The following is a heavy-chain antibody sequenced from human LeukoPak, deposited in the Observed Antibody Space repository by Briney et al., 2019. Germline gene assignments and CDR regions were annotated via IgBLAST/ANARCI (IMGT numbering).Heavy chain of an antibody. Sequence: GGSLRLSCVASGFTFSDNWMSWVRQAPGKGLEWVANIKKDGSEKFYVDSVKGRFTVSRDNAKNSLYLQMNSLRVEDTAVYYCLQYDSAITWGQGSLVSVSS. D-gene: IGHD3-10*01. CDR3: LQYDSAIT. CDR1: GFTFSDNW. CDR2: IKKDGSEK. V-gene: IGHV3-7*01. J-gene: IGHJ4*02.